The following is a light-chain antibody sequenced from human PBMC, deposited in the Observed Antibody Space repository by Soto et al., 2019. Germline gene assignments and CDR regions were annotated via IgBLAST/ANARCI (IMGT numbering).Light chain of an antibody. J-gene: IGKJ4*01. V-gene: IGKV3-20*01. Sequence: VMTQSPATLSLSAGDSATLSCRASQTVRNFLLWFQQKPGQAPRLLIHDASNRAAGVPDRLSGSGSGTDLNLTISSLEPEDFAVYYCQKYGSSRLTFGGGTKVDIK. CDR1: QTVRNF. CDR2: DAS. CDR3: QKYGSSRLT.